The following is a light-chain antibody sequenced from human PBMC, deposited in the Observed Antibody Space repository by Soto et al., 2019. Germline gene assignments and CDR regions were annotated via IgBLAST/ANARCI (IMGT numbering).Light chain of an antibody. CDR2: DAS. J-gene: IGKJ1*01. CDR3: QQYNAYPWT. CDR1: QSISSW. V-gene: IGKV1-5*01. Sequence: DIQMTQSPSILSASVGDRVTITCRASQSISSWLAWYQQKPGKAPKLLMYDASSLDSGVPSRFSGSGSGTEFTLTISSLQSDDFATYYCQQYNAYPWTFGQGTKVEIK.